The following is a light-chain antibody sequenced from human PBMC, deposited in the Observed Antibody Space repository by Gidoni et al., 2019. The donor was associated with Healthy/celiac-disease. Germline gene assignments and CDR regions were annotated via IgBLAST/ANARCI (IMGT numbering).Light chain of an antibody. J-gene: IGKJ4*01. CDR1: QSVTIY. CDR3: QQRSNWPPT. CDR2: DAS. Sequence: EIVLTQSPATLSLSPGARATLSCRASQSVTIYLAWYQQKPGQAHRLLIYDASNRATGIPARFSGSGSGTDFTLTISSLEPEDFAVYYCQQRSNWPPTFGGGTKVEIK. V-gene: IGKV3-11*01.